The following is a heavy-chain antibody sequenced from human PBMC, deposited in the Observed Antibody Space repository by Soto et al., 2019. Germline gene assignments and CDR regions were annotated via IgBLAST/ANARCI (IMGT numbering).Heavy chain of an antibody. D-gene: IGHD4-17*01. V-gene: IGHV4-59*01. Sequence: PSETLSLTCTVSGGSISSYYWSWIRQPPGKGLECIGYIYYSGSTNYNPSLKSRVTISVDTSKNQFSLKLTSVTAADTAVYYCARDSYGDSLDYWGQGTLVTVS. J-gene: IGHJ4*02. CDR3: ARDSYGDSLDY. CDR1: GGSISSYY. CDR2: IYYSGST.